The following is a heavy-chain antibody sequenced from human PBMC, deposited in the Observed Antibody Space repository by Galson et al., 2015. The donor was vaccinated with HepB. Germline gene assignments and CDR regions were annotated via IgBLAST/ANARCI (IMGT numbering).Heavy chain of an antibody. CDR3: AKGGNGKRFLGWLFGY. CDR2: ISGSGGST. J-gene: IGHJ4*02. D-gene: IGHD3-3*01. V-gene: IGHV3-23*01. CDR1: GFTFSSYA. Sequence: SLRLSCAASGFTFSSYAMSWVRQAPGKGLEWVSAISGSGGSTYYADSVKGRFTISRDNSKNTLYLQMNSLRAEDTAVYYCAKGGNGKRFLGWLFGYWGQGTLVTVSS.